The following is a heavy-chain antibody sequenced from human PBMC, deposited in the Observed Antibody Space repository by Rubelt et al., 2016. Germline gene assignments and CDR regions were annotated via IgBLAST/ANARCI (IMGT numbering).Heavy chain of an antibody. D-gene: IGHD2-15*01. CDR1: GFTFSSYA. J-gene: IGHJ3*02. V-gene: IGHV3-23*01. Sequence: EVQLLESGGGLAQPGGSLRLSCEVSGFTFSSYAMNWVRQAPGKGLEWVSGISGSGGSTYYADSVKGRFIISRDNSKNMLYLQMNSLRDEDTAVYYCAKGGDIWGQGTMVTVSS. CDR3: AKGGDI. CDR2: ISGSGGST.